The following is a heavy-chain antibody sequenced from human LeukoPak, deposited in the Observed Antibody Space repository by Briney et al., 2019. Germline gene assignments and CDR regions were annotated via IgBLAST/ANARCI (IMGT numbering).Heavy chain of an antibody. CDR1: GFTFSSYA. D-gene: IGHD5-24*01. Sequence: PGGSLRLSCAASGFTFSSYAMHWVRQAPGKGLEWVAVISYDGSNKYYADSVKGRFTISRDNSKNTLYLQMNSLRAEDTAVYYCAGRGGRWLQPAVELNIDYWAREPWSPSPQ. V-gene: IGHV3-30*04. CDR2: ISYDGSNK. CDR3: AGRGGRWLQPAVELNIDY. J-gene: IGHJ4*02.